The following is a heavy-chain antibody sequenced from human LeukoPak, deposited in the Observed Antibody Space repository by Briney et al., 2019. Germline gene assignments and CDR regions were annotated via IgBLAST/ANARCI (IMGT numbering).Heavy chain of an antibody. V-gene: IGHV3-21*01. CDR3: ARDYYDFWSGYPY. Sequence: PGGSLRLTCAASGFTFSSYSMNWVRQAPGKGLEWVSSISSSSSYIYYADSVKGRFTISRDNAKNSLYLQMNSLRAEDTAVYYCARDYYDFWSGYPYWGQGTLVTVSS. D-gene: IGHD3-3*01. CDR2: ISSSSSYI. CDR1: GFTFSSYS. J-gene: IGHJ4*02.